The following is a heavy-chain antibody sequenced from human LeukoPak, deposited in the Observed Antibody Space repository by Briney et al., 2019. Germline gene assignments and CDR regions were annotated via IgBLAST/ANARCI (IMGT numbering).Heavy chain of an antibody. CDR3: ARADYYGSSGYFKISYYFDY. Sequence: GGSLRLSCAASGFTLGSFAVHWIRQAPGKGLDWVAVISYDGSNKYYADSVKGRFTISRDNSKNTLYLQMNSLRAEDTAVYYCARADYYGSSGYFKISYYFDYWGQGTLVTVSS. J-gene: IGHJ4*02. D-gene: IGHD3-22*01. V-gene: IGHV3-30*04. CDR2: ISYDGSNK. CDR1: GFTLGSFA.